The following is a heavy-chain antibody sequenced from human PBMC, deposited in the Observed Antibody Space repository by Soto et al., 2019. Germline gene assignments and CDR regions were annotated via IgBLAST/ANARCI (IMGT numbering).Heavy chain of an antibody. Sequence: QVQLVQSGAEVKKPGSSVKVSCKASGGTFSNYAITWVRQAPGQGLEWLGRIIPIFGTTDYAQKFQGRVTMTADESTTTAYMELSSLRSADTAVYYCAKYRGREGYFGNWFDPWGQGTLVTVSS. V-gene: IGHV1-69*15. J-gene: IGHJ5*02. CDR3: AKYRGREGYFGNWFDP. D-gene: IGHD1-26*01. CDR1: GGTFSNYA. CDR2: IIPIFGTT.